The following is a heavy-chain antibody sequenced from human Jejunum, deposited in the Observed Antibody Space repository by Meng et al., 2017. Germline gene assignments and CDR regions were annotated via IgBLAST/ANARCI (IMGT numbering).Heavy chain of an antibody. CDR2: ISSGSTI. CDR3: AREGDDYYGSGIFL. V-gene: IGHV3-48*03. CDR1: GFTLSSFG. D-gene: IGHD3-10*01. Sequence: GGSLRLSCAASGFTLSSFGMNWVRQAPGKGLEWVSYISSGSTIYYADSVKGRFTISRDDAKNSLFLQMNSLRAEDTALYYCAREGDDYYGSGIFLWGQGTLVTVSS. J-gene: IGHJ4*02.